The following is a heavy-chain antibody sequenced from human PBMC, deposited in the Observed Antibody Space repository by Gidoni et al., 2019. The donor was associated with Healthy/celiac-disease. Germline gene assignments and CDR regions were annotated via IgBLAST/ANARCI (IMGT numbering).Heavy chain of an antibody. V-gene: IGHV3-21*01. CDR3: ARDPGVAAVFDY. J-gene: IGHJ4*02. D-gene: IGHD6-19*01. CDR2: ISSSSSYI. CDR1: GFTFSSYS. Sequence: EVQLVESGGGLVKPGGSLRLSCAASGFTFSSYSMNWVRQAPGKVLEWVSSISSSSSYIYYADSVKGRFTISRDNAKNSLYLQMNSLRAEDTAVYYCARDPGVAAVFDYWGQGTLVTVSS.